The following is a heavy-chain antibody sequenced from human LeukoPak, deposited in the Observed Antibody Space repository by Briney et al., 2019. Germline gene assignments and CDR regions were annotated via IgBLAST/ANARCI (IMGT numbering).Heavy chain of an antibody. V-gene: IGHV4-38-2*02. Sequence: PSETLSLTCAVSGCSISSGYYWGWIRQPPGKGLEWTGSIYHSGSTYYNPSLKSRVTISVDTSKNQFSLKLSSVTAADTAVYYCARDLVSGWYNYWGQGTLVTVSS. CDR3: ARDLVSGWYNY. J-gene: IGHJ4*02. D-gene: IGHD6-19*01. CDR1: GCSISSGYY. CDR2: IYHSGST.